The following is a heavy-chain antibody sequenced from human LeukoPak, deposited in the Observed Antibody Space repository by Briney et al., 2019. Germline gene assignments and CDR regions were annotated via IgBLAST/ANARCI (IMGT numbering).Heavy chain of an antibody. J-gene: IGHJ4*02. CDR1: GFTLSSYE. CDR3: ARGGYSSSSRFDY. V-gene: IGHV3-48*03. D-gene: IGHD6-6*01. CDR2: ISASGATR. Sequence: PGGSLRLSCAASGFTLSSYEMNWVRQAPGKGLEWVSYISASGATRYYADSVKGRFIISRDNAKSSLYLQINSLRVEDTAVYYCARGGYSSSSRFDYWGQGTLVTVSS.